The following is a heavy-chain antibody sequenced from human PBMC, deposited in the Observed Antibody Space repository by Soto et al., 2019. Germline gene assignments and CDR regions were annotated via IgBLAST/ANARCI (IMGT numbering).Heavy chain of an antibody. Sequence: QVQLVQSGAEVKKPVSSVRLSCKASGGALRKNAITWVRQAPGQGLEWMGEIIPIFGTANYAQKFQGRVNMTADTSTSTAYMDLGSLSSEATAVYYCARAPGYTGYDNRGRFDPWGQGTLVTVSS. CDR2: IIPIFGTA. CDR3: ARAPGYTGYDNRGRFDP. V-gene: IGHV1-69*06. D-gene: IGHD5-12*01. CDR1: GGALRKNA. J-gene: IGHJ5*02.